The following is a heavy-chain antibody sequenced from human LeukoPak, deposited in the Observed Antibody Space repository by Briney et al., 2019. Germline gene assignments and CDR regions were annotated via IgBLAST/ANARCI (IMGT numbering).Heavy chain of an antibody. CDR2: ISVYNGNT. CDR1: GYPFYTYG. D-gene: IGHD3-10*01. V-gene: IGHV1-18*01. J-gene: IGHJ4*02. CDR3: VRDRSGPFVS. Sequence: GASVKVSCKASGYPFYTYGISWVRQAPGQGLEWMGWISVYNGNTNYTQKLQGRLTLTTDTSTSSAYMELRSLRSDDTAMYYCVRDRSGPFVSWGQGTLVIVSS.